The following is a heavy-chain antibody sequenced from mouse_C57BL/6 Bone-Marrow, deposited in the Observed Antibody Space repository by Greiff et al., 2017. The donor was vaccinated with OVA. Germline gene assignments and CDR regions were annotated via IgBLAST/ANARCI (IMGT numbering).Heavy chain of an antibody. CDR1: GYTFTSYW. CDR3: DRGYDAMDY. Sequence: VQLQQPGAELVMPGASVKLSCKASGYTFTSYWMHWVKQRPGQGLEWIGEIDPSDSYTNYNQKIKSKSPLTVDKSSNTAYMQLSSLTYEDSAVYDCDRGYDAMDYWGQGTAVTVSS. V-gene: IGHV1-69*01. CDR2: IDPSDSYT. J-gene: IGHJ4*01.